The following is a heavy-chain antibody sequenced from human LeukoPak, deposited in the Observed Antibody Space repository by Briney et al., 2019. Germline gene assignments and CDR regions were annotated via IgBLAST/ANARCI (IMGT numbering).Heavy chain of an antibody. V-gene: IGHV3-33*01. D-gene: IGHD5-24*01. J-gene: IGHJ4*02. Sequence: PGGSLGLSCAASGFTFSSYGMHWVRQAPGKGLEWVAVIWYDGSNKYYADSVKGRFTISRDNSKNTLYLQMNSLRAEDTAVYYCARVGGAGRDGYNFRFDYWGQGTLVTVSS. CDR2: IWYDGSNK. CDR1: GFTFSSYG. CDR3: ARVGGAGRDGYNFRFDY.